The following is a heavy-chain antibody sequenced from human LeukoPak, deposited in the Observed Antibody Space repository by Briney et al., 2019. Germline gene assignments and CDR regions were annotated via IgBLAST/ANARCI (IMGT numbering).Heavy chain of an antibody. CDR2: ISYDGSNK. CDR1: GFTFSSYA. Sequence: GGSLRLSCAASGFTFSSYAMHWVRQAPGKGLEWVAVISYDGSNKYYADSVKGRFTISRDNSKNTLYLQMNSLRAEDTAVYYCARDSSPTMDYWGQGTLVTVSS. J-gene: IGHJ4*02. D-gene: IGHD1-14*01. CDR3: ARDSSPTMDY. V-gene: IGHV3-30*04.